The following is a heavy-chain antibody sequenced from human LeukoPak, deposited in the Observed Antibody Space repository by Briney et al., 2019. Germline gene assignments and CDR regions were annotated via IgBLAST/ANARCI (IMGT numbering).Heavy chain of an antibody. D-gene: IGHD2-8*02. J-gene: IGHJ5*02. CDR2: ITTTSDTV. V-gene: IGHV3-48*04. CDR1: GFTFSAYT. CDR3: VRGASLWSLGS. Sequence: GGSLRLSCAASGFTFSAYTMNWVRQAPGTGLEWLSYITTTSDTVYYADSVKGRFTISRDNARNSLYLQMNSLRAEDTAVYYCVRGASLWSLGSWGQGSLVTVSS.